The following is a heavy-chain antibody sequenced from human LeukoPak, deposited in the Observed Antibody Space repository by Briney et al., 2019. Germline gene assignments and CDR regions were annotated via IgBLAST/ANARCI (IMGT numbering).Heavy chain of an antibody. D-gene: IGHD4-17*01. J-gene: IGHJ4*02. Sequence: GGSLRLSCIVSGLVFNDAWMSWVRQAPGKGLEWVGRITSGGATVYAAPVKGRFIISRDNSKGTFYLQMNSLKPDDTAMYYCTWMATVKTVDFWGQGTLVTVSS. CDR3: TWMATVKTVDF. V-gene: IGHV3-15*01. CDR1: GLVFNDAW. CDR2: ITSGGAT.